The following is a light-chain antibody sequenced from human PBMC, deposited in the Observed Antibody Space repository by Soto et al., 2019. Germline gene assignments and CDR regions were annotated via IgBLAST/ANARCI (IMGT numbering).Light chain of an antibody. Sequence: DIVMTQSPDFLAVSPGERATLSCRASQYITIYLAWYQQKPGQAPRLLIYDASNRATGIPARFSGSGSGTDFTLTISSLEPDDFAVYYCQQRADWPITFGQGTRLEIK. CDR3: QQRADWPIT. CDR2: DAS. CDR1: QYITIY. J-gene: IGKJ5*01. V-gene: IGKV3-11*01.